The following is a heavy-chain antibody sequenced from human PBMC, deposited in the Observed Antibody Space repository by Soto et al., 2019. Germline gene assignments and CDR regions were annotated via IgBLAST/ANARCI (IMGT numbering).Heavy chain of an antibody. CDR1: GYTFATYA. CDR2: INAGNGDT. Sequence: ASVKVSCKASGYTFATYAIHWVRQAPGQRLEWMGWINAGNGDTGHSQKFQGRITITSDTSASTAYMELSSLRSEDTAVYYCERSLSSGYSGPAWFDPWGQGSLVTV. V-gene: IGHV1-3*01. J-gene: IGHJ5*02. D-gene: IGHD5-12*01. CDR3: ERSLSSGYSGPAWFDP.